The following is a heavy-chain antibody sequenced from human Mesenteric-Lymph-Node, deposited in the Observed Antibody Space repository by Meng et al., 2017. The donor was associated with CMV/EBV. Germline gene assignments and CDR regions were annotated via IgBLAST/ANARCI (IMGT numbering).Heavy chain of an antibody. CDR1: GYTLTELS. D-gene: IGHD1-7*01. J-gene: IGHJ4*02. CDR2: LGPEDVEV. CDR3: ATADGTALHY. Sequence: VACKVSGYTLTELSMHWVRQAPGRGLEWMGRLGPEDVEVMITQKFQGRVTMTEDTSTDTAYMELSSLRSEDTAVYFCATADGTALHYWGQGTLVTVSS. V-gene: IGHV1-24*01.